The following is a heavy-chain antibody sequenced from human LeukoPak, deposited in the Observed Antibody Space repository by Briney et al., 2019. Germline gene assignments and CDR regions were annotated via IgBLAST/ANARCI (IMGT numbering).Heavy chain of an antibody. CDR1: GFTFSSYA. J-gene: IGHJ6*02. D-gene: IGHD6-13*01. CDR2: ISGSGSNT. Sequence: PGGSLRLSCAASGFTFSSYAMSWVRQAPGKGLEWVPAISGSGSNTYYADSVKGRFTISRDNSKNSLYLQMNSLRAEETDGYYCLAEGIYYYHGMDGWGQGTTVTVSS. CDR3: LAEGIYYYHGMDG. V-gene: IGHV3-23*01.